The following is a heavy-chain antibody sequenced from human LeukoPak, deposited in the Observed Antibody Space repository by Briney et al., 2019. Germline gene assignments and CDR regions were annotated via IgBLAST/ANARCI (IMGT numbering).Heavy chain of an antibody. D-gene: IGHD3-16*02. CDR3: ARAPKYDYVWGSYRYFDY. J-gene: IGHJ4*02. Sequence: PSEALSVSSAVSGGSFSGYYWSWIRQPPGKGLGWSGEINHSGSTNYNPSLKSRVTISVDTSKNQFSLKLSSVTAAGTAVYYCARAPKYDYVWGSYRYFDYWGQGTLVTVSS. CDR2: INHSGST. V-gene: IGHV4-34*01. CDR1: GGSFSGYY.